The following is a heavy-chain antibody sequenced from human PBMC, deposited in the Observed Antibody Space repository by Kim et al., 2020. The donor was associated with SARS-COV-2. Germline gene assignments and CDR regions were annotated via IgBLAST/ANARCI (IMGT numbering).Heavy chain of an antibody. CDR3: ARDRRVATEPPQYYYYYYGMDV. Sequence: ASVKVSCKASGYTFTSYGISWVRQAPGQGLEWMGWISAYNGNTNYAQKLQGRVTMTTDTSTSTAYMELRSLRSDDTAVYYCARDRRVATEPPQYYYYYYGMDVWGQGTTVTVSS. V-gene: IGHV1-18*01. CDR2: ISAYNGNT. J-gene: IGHJ6*02. CDR1: GYTFTSYG. D-gene: IGHD5-12*01.